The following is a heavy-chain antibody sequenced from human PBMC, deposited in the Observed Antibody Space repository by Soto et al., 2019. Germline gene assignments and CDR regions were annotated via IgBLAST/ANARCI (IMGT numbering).Heavy chain of an antibody. J-gene: IGHJ5*02. V-gene: IGHV3-11*01. CDR3: ARDRGQWLVPGNWFDP. CDR1: VFTFSDYY. CDR2: ISSSGSTI. D-gene: IGHD6-19*01. Sequence: PWGSLRLFSASSVFTFSDYYMSLIGQAPGKGLDLVSYISSSGSTIYYADSVKGRFTISRDNAKNSLYLQMNSLRAEETAVYYCARDRGQWLVPGNWFDPWGQGTLVTVSS.